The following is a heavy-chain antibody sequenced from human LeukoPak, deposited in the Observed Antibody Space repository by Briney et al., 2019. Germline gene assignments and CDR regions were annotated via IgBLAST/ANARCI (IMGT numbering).Heavy chain of an antibody. D-gene: IGHD2-15*01. J-gene: IGHJ6*03. CDR2: IRYDGSNK. Sequence: GGSLRLSCAASGFTFSSYGMHWVRQAPGKGLEWVAFIRYDGSNKYYADSVKGRFTISRDNSKNTLYLQMNSLRAEDTAVYYCAKGQCSGGSCYFHYYYYMDVWGKGTTVTISS. CDR3: AKGQCSGGSCYFHYYYYMDV. CDR1: GFTFSSYG. V-gene: IGHV3-30*02.